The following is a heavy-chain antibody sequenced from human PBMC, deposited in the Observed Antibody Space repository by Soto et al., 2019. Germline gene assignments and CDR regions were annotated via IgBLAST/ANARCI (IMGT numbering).Heavy chain of an antibody. CDR2: IYYSGRT. CDR1: GGSISSSSYY. D-gene: IGHD3-3*01. J-gene: IGHJ2*01. V-gene: IGHV4-39*01. Sequence: QLQLQESGPGLVKPSETLSLTCTVSGGSISSSSYYWGWIRQPPGKGLEWIGSIYYSGRTYYNPSLKSRLTISVDTSKTQFSLKLSSVTAADTAVYYCARPPLITIFGVVTTYFDLWGRGTLVTVSS. CDR3: ARPPLITIFGVVTTYFDL.